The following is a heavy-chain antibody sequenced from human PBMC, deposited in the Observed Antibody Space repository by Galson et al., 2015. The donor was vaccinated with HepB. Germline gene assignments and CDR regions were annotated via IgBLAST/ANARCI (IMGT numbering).Heavy chain of an antibody. CDR2: INPNSGGT. V-gene: IGHV1-2*02. CDR3: ARVHGSSWYLDL. J-gene: IGHJ6*04. CDR1: GYTFTGHY. Sequence: SVKVSCKATGYTFTGHYIHWVRQAPGQGLEWMGWINPNSGGTNYAQKFQGRVTMTRATSITTAYMELSRLRSDDTAVYYCARVHGSSWYLDLWGKGTTVTVSS. D-gene: IGHD6-13*01.